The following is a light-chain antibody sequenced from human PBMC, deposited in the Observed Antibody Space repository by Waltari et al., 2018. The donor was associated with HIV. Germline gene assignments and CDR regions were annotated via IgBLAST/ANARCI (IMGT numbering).Light chain of an antibody. J-gene: IGLJ3*02. CDR2: EVS. Sequence: QSALTQPASVSGSPGQSTTISCTGTSSDVCCYNYVSWYQQHPGKAPKLMIYEVSNRPSGVSNRFSGSKSGNTASLTISGLQAEDEADYYCSSYTSSSTLGVFGGGTKLTVL. V-gene: IGLV2-14*01. CDR1: SSDVCCYNY. CDR3: SSYTSSSTLGV.